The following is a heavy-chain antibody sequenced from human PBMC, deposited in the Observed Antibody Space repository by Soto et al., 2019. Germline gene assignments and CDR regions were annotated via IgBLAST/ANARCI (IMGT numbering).Heavy chain of an antibody. CDR1: GFSLTTSGVG. CDR3: AHVPLPGLFATY. J-gene: IGHJ4*02. V-gene: IGHV2-5*02. CDR2: IYWDDDK. D-gene: IGHD3-22*01. Sequence: QITLKESGPTLVKPTQTLTLTCTSSGFSLTTSGVGVGWIRQPPGKALEWLALIYWDDDKRYSPSLKSRLTITKDTSKNQVVLTMTNMDPVDTATYYCAHVPLPGLFATYWGQGTLVTVSS.